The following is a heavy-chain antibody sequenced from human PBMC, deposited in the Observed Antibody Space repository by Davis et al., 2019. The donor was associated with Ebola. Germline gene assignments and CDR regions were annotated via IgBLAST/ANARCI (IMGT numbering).Heavy chain of an antibody. V-gene: IGHV3-48*02. Sequence: PGGSLRLSCAAPGFTFSSYSMNWVRQAPGKGLEWVSYISSSSNHIYYADSVKGRFTISRDNAKSSLYLQMNSLRDEDTAVYFCARSLVVVVAARLDYWGQGTLVTVSS. J-gene: IGHJ4*02. D-gene: IGHD2-15*01. CDR1: GFTFSSYS. CDR2: ISSSSNHI. CDR3: ARSLVVVVAARLDY.